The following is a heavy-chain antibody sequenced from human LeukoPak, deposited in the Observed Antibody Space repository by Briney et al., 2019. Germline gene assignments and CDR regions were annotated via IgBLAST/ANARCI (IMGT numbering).Heavy chain of an antibody. CDR1: GFTFNSYW. CDR2: IKQDGSEK. CDR3: ARGSTYYYDSSGLDY. D-gene: IGHD3-22*01. J-gene: IGHJ4*02. V-gene: IGHV3-7*01. Sequence: GGSLRLSCAASGFTFNSYWMSWVRQAPGKWLEWVANIKQDGSEKYYVDSVKGRFTISRDNAKNSLYLQMNSLRAEDTAVYYCARGSTYYYDSSGLDYWSQGTLVTVSS.